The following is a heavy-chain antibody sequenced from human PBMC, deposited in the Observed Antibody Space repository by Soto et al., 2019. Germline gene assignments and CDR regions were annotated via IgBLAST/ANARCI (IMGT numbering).Heavy chain of an antibody. D-gene: IGHD6-13*01. CDR3: ARYRREAVAGYTPDN. Sequence: SETLSLTCTVSGGSISSNYWTWIRQPPGKGLEWIGYVYNSGSTNYNPSLKSRVTISEDTSKSQFSLKVNSMTAADTAVYYCARYRREAVAGYTPDNWGQGILVTVSS. J-gene: IGHJ4*02. V-gene: IGHV4-59*01. CDR2: VYNSGST. CDR1: GGSISSNY.